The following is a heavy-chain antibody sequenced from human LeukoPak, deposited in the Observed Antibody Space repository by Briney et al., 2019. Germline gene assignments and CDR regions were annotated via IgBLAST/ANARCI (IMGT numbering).Heavy chain of an antibody. CDR2: ITAIDGRT. CDR1: GFTVSLYY. CDR3: TKDRRGPAAGTWYFDS. J-gene: IGHJ4*02. V-gene: IGHV3-23*01. D-gene: IGHD6-13*01. Sequence: GGSLRLSCAASGFTVSLYYMTWVRQAPGRGLEWVSSITAIDGRTYYADSVRGRFTISRDNSKNTVYLQLNSLRAGDTAIYYCTKDRRGPAAGTWYFDSWGQGTLVTVSS.